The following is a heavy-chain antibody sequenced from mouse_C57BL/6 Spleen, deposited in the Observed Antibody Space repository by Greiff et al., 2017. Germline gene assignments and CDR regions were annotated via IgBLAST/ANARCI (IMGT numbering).Heavy chain of an antibody. D-gene: IGHD2-4*01. CDR3: ARRYDYDLYYAMDY. J-gene: IGHJ4*01. CDR1: GYTFTSSG. Sequence: EVQLQPSGAELVRPGSSVKMSCKTSGYTFTSSGINWVKQRPGQGLEWIGDIYIGNGYTEYNEKFKGKATLTSDTSSSTAYMQLSSLTAEDSASYYCARRYDYDLYYAMDYWGQVTSVTVSS. CDR2: IYIGNGYT. V-gene: IGHV1-58*01.